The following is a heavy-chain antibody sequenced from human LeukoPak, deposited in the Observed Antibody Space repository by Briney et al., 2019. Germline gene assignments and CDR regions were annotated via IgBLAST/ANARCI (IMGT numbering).Heavy chain of an antibody. Sequence: ASVNVSCKASGSTFTSYGISWGRQAPGQGLEWMGWISAYNGNTNYAQKRQGRVTMTTDTSTSTAYMELRRLRSDDTAVYYCARDPLAWFGEYSDACDIWGQGTMVTVSS. V-gene: IGHV1-18*01. CDR1: GSTFTSYG. D-gene: IGHD3-10*01. CDR2: ISAYNGNT. CDR3: ARDPLAWFGEYSDACDI. J-gene: IGHJ3*02.